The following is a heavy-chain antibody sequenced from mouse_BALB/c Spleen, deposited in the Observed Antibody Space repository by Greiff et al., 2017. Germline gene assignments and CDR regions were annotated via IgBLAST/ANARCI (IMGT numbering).Heavy chain of an antibody. CDR3: ARGGLLWLRPYAMDY. CDR2: ISSGGST. Sequence: EVQGVESGGGLVKPGGSLKLSCAASGFTFSSYAMSWVRQTPEKRLEWVASISSGGSTYYPDSVKGRFTISRDNARNILYLQMSSLRSEDTAMYYCARGGLLWLRPYAMDYWGQGTSVTVSS. CDR1: GFTFSSYA. V-gene: IGHV5-6-5*01. J-gene: IGHJ4*01. D-gene: IGHD2-9*01.